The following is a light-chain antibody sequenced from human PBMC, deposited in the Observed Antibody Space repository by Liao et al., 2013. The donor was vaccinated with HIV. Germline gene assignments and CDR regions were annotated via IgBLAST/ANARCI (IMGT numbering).Light chain of an antibody. CDR2: QHT. CDR3: QARDISISSV. V-gene: IGLV3-21*01. J-gene: IGLJ1*01. CDR1: HIGSKN. Sequence: SYVLTQPPSVSVAPGKTARITCGGFHIGSKNVHWYQQKPGQSPVLVLYQHTKRPSGIPERFSGSKSGRTATLTITGTQTIDEADYYCQARDISISSVFGSGTKVTVL.